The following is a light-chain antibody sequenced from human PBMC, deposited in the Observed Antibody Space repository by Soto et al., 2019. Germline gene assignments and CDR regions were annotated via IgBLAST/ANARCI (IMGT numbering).Light chain of an antibody. CDR1: QSVSSSY. V-gene: IGKV3D-7*01. CDR2: GAS. J-gene: IGKJ1*01. CDR3: QQDYNLPWT. Sequence: PGERVTLSCRASQSVSSSYLTWYQQKPGQAPRLLIYGASTRATGIPARFSGSGSGTDFTLTISSLQPEDFAVYYCQQDYNLPWTFGQGTKVDIK.